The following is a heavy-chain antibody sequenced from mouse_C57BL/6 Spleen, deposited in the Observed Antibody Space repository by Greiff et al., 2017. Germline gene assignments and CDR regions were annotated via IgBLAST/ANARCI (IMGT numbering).Heavy chain of an antibody. J-gene: IGHJ3*01. Sequence: EVKLVESGGGLVKPGGSLKLSCAASGFTFRDYGMHWVRQAPEKGLEWVAYISSGSSTIYYADTVKGRFTISRDNAKNTLFLQMTSLRSEDTAMYYCARSGFAYWGQGTLVTVSA. D-gene: IGHD1-3*01. CDR2: ISSGSSTI. CDR3: ARSGFAY. CDR1: GFTFRDYG. V-gene: IGHV5-17*01.